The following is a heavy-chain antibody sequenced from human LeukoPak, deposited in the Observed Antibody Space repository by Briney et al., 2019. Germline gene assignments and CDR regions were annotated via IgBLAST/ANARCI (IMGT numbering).Heavy chain of an antibody. J-gene: IGHJ5*02. D-gene: IGHD4-11*01. V-gene: IGHV3-66*01. CDR3: ARGLIYSPNWFDP. CDR2: IYTGGNT. Sequence: GGSLRLSCAGSVFTVSSNYMSWVRQAPGKGLEWVSVIYTGGNTYYADSVKGRFTISRDNSKNTLYLQMNSLRAEDTAVYYCARGLIYSPNWFDPWGQGTLVTVSS. CDR1: VFTVSSNY.